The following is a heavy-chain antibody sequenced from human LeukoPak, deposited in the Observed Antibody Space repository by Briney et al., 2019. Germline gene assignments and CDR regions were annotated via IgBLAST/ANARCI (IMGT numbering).Heavy chain of an antibody. J-gene: IGHJ4*02. CDR1: GGSFSGYY. D-gene: IGHD2-15*01. CDR3: ARAGYCSGGSCGEGFDD. V-gene: IGHV4-34*01. Sequence: PSETLSLTCAVYGGSFSGYYWSWIRQPPGKGLEWIGEINHSGSTNYNPSLKSRVTISVDTSKNQFSLKLSSVTAADTAVYYCARAGYCSGGSCGEGFDDWGQGTLVTVSS. CDR2: INHSGST.